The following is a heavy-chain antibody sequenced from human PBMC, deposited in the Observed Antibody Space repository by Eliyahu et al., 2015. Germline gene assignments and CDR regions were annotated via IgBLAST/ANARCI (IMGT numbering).Heavy chain of an antibody. CDR1: GGXISTYY. Sequence: QVQLQESGPGLVKPSETLSLSCXVSGGXISTYYWSWIRQPPGKGLEWIGYTYYSGSTNYNPSLKSRVTISVDTSKNQFSLKLSSVTTADTAVYYCARGLWGNYYGMDVWGQGTTVTVSS. CDR3: ARGLWGNYYGMDV. J-gene: IGHJ6*02. CDR2: TYYSGST. V-gene: IGHV4-59*01. D-gene: IGHD7-27*01.